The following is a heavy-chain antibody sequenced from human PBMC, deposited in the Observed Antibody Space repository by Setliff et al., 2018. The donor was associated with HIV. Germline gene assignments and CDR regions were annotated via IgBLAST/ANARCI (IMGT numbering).Heavy chain of an antibody. CDR2: IYYSGST. CDR1: GGSISSHY. Sequence: SETLSLTCTVSGGSISSHYWSWLRQPPGKGLEWVGYIYYSGSTNYNPSRKSRVTISVDTSKNQFSRKLSSVTAADTAVYYCARDGGAARPMDVWGKGTTVTVSS. V-gene: IGHV4-59*11. CDR3: ARDGGAARPMDV. J-gene: IGHJ6*03. D-gene: IGHD6-6*01.